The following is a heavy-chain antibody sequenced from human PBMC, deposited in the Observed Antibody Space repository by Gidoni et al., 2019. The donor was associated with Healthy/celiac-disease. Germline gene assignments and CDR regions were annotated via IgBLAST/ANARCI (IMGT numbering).Heavy chain of an antibody. J-gene: IGHJ6*02. CDR1: GFIFSHYD. CDR3: AREGYIGNDYYGLDV. CDR2: IWYDGSNE. Sequence: QVQLVESGGGVVQPGRSLRLSCAASGFIFSHYDMHWVRQAPGKGLEWAAVIWYDGSNEYYADSVKGRFTISRDHSKNTVFLQMNRLSAEDTAVYYCAREGYIGNDYYGLDVWGQGTTVTVSS. V-gene: IGHV3-33*01. D-gene: IGHD1-1*01.